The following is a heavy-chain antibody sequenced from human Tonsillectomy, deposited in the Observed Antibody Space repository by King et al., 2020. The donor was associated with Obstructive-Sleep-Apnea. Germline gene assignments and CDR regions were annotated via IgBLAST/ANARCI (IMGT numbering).Heavy chain of an antibody. CDR3: ARGTGYSYGD. CDR2: INPSGGST. D-gene: IGHD5-18*01. Sequence: QLVQSGAEVKKPGASVKVSCKTSGYTFSNYYIHWVRQAPGQGLEWMGRINPSGGSTNYAQKFQGRVTLTRDTSTTTVYMELTSLTSDDTAVYYCARGTGYSYGDWGQGTLVTVSS. CDR1: GYTFSNYY. J-gene: IGHJ4*02. V-gene: IGHV1-46*01.